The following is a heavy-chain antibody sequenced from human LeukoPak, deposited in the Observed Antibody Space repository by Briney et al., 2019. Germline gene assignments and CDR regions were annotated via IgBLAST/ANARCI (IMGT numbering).Heavy chain of an antibody. D-gene: IGHD4-23*01. CDR2: IYYSGST. CDR1: GGSISSYY. V-gene: IGHV4-59*01. CDR3: ARDQSRYGGNYDY. Sequence: PSETLSLTCIVSGGSISSYYWSWIRQPPGKGLEWIGYIYYSGSTNCNPSLKSRVTISVDTSKNQFSLKLSSVTAADTAVYYCARDQSRYGGNYDYWGQGTLVTVSS. J-gene: IGHJ4*02.